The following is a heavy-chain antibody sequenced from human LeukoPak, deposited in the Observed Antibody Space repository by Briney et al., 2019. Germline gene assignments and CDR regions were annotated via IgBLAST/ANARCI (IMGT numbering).Heavy chain of an antibody. V-gene: IGHV3-48*01. CDR2: ISSSSSTI. J-gene: IGHJ6*03. D-gene: IGHD6-19*01. Sequence: GGSLRLSCAASGFTFSTYSMNWVRQAPGKGLEWVSYISSSSSTIYYADSVKGRFTISRDNAKNSLYLQMNSPRAEDTAVYYCARLDSSGWYDYYYYYVDVWGKGTTVTVSS. CDR3: ARLDSSGWYDYYYYYVDV. CDR1: GFTFSTYS.